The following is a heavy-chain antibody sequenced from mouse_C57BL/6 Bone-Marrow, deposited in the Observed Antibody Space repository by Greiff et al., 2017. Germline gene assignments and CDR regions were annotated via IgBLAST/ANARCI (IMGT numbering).Heavy chain of an antibody. CDR3: ARYYYGSNWYFDV. CDR2: IYPGSGST. J-gene: IGHJ1*03. CDR1: GYTFTSYW. D-gene: IGHD1-1*01. V-gene: IGHV1-55*01. Sequence: VQLQQPGAELVKPGASVKMSCKASGYTFTSYWITWVKQRPGQGLEWIGDIYPGSGSTNYNEKFKGKATLTVDTSSSTAYMQLSSLTSEDSAVYYCARYYYGSNWYFDVWGTGTTVTVSS.